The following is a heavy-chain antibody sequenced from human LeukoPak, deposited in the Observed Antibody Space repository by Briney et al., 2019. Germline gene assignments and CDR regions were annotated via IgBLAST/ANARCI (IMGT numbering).Heavy chain of an antibody. CDR2: INSNSSYI. CDR3: ARPGDYDFWSGYYFYYYYYMDV. V-gene: IGHV3-21*01. Sequence: GGSLRLSCAASGFTFSSYSMNWVRQAPGKGLEWVSSINSNSSYIYYADSLKGRFTISRDNAKNSLYLQMNSLRAEDTAVYYCARPGDYDFWSGYYFYYYYYMDVWGKGTTVTVSS. J-gene: IGHJ6*03. CDR1: GFTFSSYS. D-gene: IGHD3-3*01.